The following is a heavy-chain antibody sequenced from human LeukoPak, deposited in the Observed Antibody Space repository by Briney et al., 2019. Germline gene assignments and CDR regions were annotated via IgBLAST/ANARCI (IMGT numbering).Heavy chain of an antibody. D-gene: IGHD3-9*01. V-gene: IGHV1-46*01. CDR3: ARERAASYYDILTGYSTEFDY. CDR1: GYTFTSYY. CDR2: VNPSGGST. Sequence: ASVKVSCKASGYTFTSYYMHWVRQAPGQGLEWMGIVNPSGGSTSYAQKFQGRVTMTRDTSTSTVYMELSSLRSEDTAVYYCARERAASYYDILTGYSTEFDYWGQGTLVTVSS. J-gene: IGHJ4*02.